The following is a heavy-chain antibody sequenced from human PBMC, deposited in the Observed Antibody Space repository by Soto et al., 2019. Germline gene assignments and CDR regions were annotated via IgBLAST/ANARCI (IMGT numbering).Heavy chain of an antibody. D-gene: IGHD1-20*01. Sequence: PGGSLRLSCAASGFTFNTYGMHWVRQAPGKGLEWVAVISYDGSNKDYADSVKGRFTISRDNSKNTLYLQMNTLRAEDTAVYYCAKDNWRETTLGAFDIWGQGTMVTVS. J-gene: IGHJ3*02. CDR1: GFTFNTYG. CDR2: ISYDGSNK. V-gene: IGHV3-30*18. CDR3: AKDNWRETTLGAFDI.